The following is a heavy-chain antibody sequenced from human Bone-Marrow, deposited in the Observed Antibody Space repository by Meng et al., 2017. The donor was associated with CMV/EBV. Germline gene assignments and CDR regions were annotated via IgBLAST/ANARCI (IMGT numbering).Heavy chain of an antibody. J-gene: IGHJ5*02. CDR3: ARWDRITIQGGWFDP. Sequence: SGFSISSTGHYWGWIRQPPGKGLEWIGSIFYSGSNYYNTSLKSRLTISVDTSKNQFSLKLSSVTAADTAVYYCARWDRITIQGGWFDPWGQGTLVTVSS. CDR1: GFSISSTGHY. CDR2: IFYSGSN. D-gene: IGHD3-10*01. V-gene: IGHV4-39*07.